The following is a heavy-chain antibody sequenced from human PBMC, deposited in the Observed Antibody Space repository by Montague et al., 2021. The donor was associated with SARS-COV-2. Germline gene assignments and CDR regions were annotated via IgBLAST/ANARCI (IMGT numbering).Heavy chain of an antibody. CDR3: ARLKRYFDSSGSPSVFDF. CDR1: GGSITNNIDY. CDR2: IYYTGNT. J-gene: IGHJ3*01. Sequence: SETLSLTCTVSGGSITNNIDYWAWIRQPPGKGLEWIGSIYYTGNTYYNPSLKSRVTISVVTSKNHFTLKLSSVTAAETAVYYCARLKRYFDSSGSPSVFDFWGQGTKVTVSS. D-gene: IGHD3-22*01. V-gene: IGHV4-39*02.